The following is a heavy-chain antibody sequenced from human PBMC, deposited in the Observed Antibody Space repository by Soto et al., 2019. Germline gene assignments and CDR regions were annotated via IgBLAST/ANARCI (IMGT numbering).Heavy chain of an antibody. CDR1: GFTFSSYG. V-gene: IGHV3-33*01. CDR2: IWYDGSNK. CDR3: ARAEDFWSGYYTPNFDY. Sequence: GGSLRLSCAASGFTFSSYGMHWVRQAPGKGLEWVAVIWYDGSNKYYADSVKGRFTISRDNSKNTLYLQMNSLRAEDTAVYYCARAEDFWSGYYTPNFDYWGQGTLVTVSS. J-gene: IGHJ4*02. D-gene: IGHD3-3*01.